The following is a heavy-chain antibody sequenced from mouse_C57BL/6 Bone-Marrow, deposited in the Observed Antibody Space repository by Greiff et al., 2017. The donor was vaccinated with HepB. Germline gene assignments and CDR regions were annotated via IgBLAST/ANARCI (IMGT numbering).Heavy chain of an antibody. CDR3: ARNLGYGSSSYYAMDY. CDR1: GYTFTDYY. V-gene: IGHV1-26*01. J-gene: IGHJ4*01. D-gene: IGHD1-1*01. Sequence: EVQLQQSGPELVKPGASVKISCKASGYTFTDYYMNWVKQSHGKSLEWIGDINPNNGGTSYNQKFKGKATLTVDKSSSTAYMELRSLTSEDSAVYYCARNLGYGSSSYYAMDYWGQGTSVTVSS. CDR2: INPNNGGT.